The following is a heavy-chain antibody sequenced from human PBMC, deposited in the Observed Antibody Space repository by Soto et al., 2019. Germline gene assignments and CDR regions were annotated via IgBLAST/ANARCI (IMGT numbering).Heavy chain of an antibody. Sequence: PSETLSLTCTVSGGSVSSGSYYWSWIRQPPGKGLEWIGYIYYSGSTNYNPSLKSRVTISVDTSKNQFSLKLSSVTAADTAVYYCARDLRQGHCSGGSCYAQPSHWFDPWGQGTLVTVSS. CDR2: IYYSGST. D-gene: IGHD2-15*01. CDR3: ARDLRQGHCSGGSCYAQPSHWFDP. J-gene: IGHJ5*02. CDR1: GGSVSSGSYY. V-gene: IGHV4-61*01.